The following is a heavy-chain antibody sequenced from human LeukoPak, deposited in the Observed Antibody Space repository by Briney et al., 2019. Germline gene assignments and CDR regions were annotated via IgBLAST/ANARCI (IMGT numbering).Heavy chain of an antibody. V-gene: IGHV4-59*01. CDR3: ARVRVSSGHHPWYFDY. CDR1: GGSISSYY. D-gene: IGHD3-22*01. J-gene: IGHJ4*02. Sequence: SETLSLTCTVPGGSISSYYWSWIRQSPGKGLEWIGYIYYSGSTDYNPSLKSRVTISVDTSKNQFSLKLSSVTAADTAVYYCARVRVSSGHHPWYFDYGGQGTLVTVTS. CDR2: IYYSGST.